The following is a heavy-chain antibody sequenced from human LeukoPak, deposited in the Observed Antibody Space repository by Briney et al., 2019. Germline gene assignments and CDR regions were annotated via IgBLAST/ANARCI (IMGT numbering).Heavy chain of an antibody. CDR1: GDSISSRSHY. V-gene: IGHV4-39*07. Sequence: PSETLSLTCTVAGDSISSRSHYWVWIRQSPGKGLEWIGTINYSGSTYYSPSLISRVTMSVDPSKNQFSLNLSSVTAADTAVYYCARLGGSYSYFDYWGQGTLVTVSS. CDR3: ARLGGSYSYFDY. J-gene: IGHJ4*02. D-gene: IGHD1-26*01. CDR2: INYSGST.